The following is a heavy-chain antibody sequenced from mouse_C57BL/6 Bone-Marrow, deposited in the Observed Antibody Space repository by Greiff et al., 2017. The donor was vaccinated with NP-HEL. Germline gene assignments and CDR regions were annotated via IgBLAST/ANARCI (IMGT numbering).Heavy chain of an antibody. CDR2: INPNYGAT. V-gene: IGHV1-39*01. CDR1: GYTFTDYN. Sequence: VQLQQSGPELVKPGASVKISCKASGYTFTDYNMNWVKQSNGKSLEWIGEINPNYGATSYNQKFKGKATLTVDKSSSTAYMQLNSLTSDDSALYYCPPYYYGSMDYWCQGTSVTVSS. D-gene: IGHD1-1*01. CDR3: PPYYYGSMDY. J-gene: IGHJ4*01.